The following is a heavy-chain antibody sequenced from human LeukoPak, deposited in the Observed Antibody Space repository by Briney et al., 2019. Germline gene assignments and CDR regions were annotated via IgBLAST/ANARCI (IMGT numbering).Heavy chain of an antibody. V-gene: IGHV1-69*06. CDR3: ARMARELPEAFDI. D-gene: IGHD1-26*01. CDR1: GGTFSSYA. Sequence: GASVTVSCKASGGTFSSYAISWVRQAPGQGLEWMGGIIPMFGTTHHAQRFQDRLTITADKSPDTAYMELSSLTSEDTAVYYCARMARELPEAFDIWGQGTMVTVSS. J-gene: IGHJ3*02. CDR2: IIPMFGTT.